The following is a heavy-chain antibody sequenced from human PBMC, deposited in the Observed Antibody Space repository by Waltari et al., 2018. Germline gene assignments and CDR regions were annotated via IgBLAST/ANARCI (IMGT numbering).Heavy chain of an antibody. J-gene: IGHJ4*02. Sequence: QVQLQESGPGLVKPSETLSLTCTVSGGSISSYYWSWIRQPAGKGLEWIGRIYTSGSTNYNPSLKSRVTMSVDTSKNQFSLKLSSVTAADTAVYYCARGDFWSGYYYYFDYWGQGTLVTVSS. CDR3: ARGDFWSGYYYYFDY. D-gene: IGHD3-3*01. CDR1: GGSISSYY. V-gene: IGHV4-4*07. CDR2: IYTSGST.